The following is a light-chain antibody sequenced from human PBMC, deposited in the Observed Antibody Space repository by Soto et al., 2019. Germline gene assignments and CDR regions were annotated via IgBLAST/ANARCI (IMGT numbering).Light chain of an antibody. CDR1: SSDVGGYTY. CDR3: SSYTSSYTYV. Sequence: QAVVTQPASVSGSPGQSITISCTGTSSDVGGYTYVSWYQQHPGKAPKLMIYEVSNRPSGVSNRFSGSKSGNTASLTISGLQAEDEADYYCSSYTSSYTYVFGTGTKLTVL. J-gene: IGLJ1*01. V-gene: IGLV2-14*01. CDR2: EVS.